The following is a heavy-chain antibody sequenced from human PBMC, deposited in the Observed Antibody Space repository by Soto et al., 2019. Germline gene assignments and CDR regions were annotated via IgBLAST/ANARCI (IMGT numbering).Heavy chain of an antibody. CDR2: ISAYNGKI. CDR1: GYTFTNYG. CDR3: ARETIPQINYYGTDV. V-gene: IGHV1-18*01. D-gene: IGHD3-3*01. J-gene: IGHJ6*02. Sequence: ASVKVSCKASGYTFTNYGISWVRQAPGQGLEWIGWISAYNGKIDYAQKVQGRVTLTTDTSTSIAFMELRRLRSDDTDVYYCARETIPQINYYGTDVWGQGTTVTVSS.